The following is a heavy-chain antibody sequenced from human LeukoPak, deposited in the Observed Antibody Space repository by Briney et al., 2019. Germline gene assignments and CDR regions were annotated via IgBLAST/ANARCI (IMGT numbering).Heavy chain of an antibody. CDR1: GFTFSSYA. V-gene: IGHV3-23*01. J-gene: IGHJ6*02. CDR3: AKGVARGSGLYYYYGMDV. D-gene: IGHD3-10*01. Sequence: GGSLRLSCAASGFTFSSYAMSWVRQAPGKGLEWVSAISGSGGSTYYADSVKGRFTLSRDNSKNTLYLQMNSLRAEDTAVYYCAKGVARGSGLYYYYGMDVWGQGTTVTVSS. CDR2: ISGSGGST.